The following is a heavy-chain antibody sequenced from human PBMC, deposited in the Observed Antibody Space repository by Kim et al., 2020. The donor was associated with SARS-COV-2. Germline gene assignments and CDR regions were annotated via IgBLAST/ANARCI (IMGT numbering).Heavy chain of an antibody. D-gene: IGHD1-26*01. V-gene: IGHV3-64D*09. CDR1: GFTFSSYV. CDR2: ISSNGGST. J-gene: IGHJ4*02. CDR3: VKGYSGSYYVTGNYFDY. Sequence: GGSLRLSCSASGFTFSSYVMHWVRQAPGKGLEYVSGISSNGGSTYYADSVKGRFTISRDNSKNTLYLQVSSLRAEDTAVYYCVKGYSGSYYVTGNYFDYWGQGTLVTVSS.